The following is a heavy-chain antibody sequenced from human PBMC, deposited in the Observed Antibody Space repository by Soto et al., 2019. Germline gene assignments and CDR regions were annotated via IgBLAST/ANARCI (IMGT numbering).Heavy chain of an antibody. Sequence: GGSLRLSCAASGFTFSSYAMHWVRQAPGKGLEWVAVISYDGSNKYYADSVKGRFTISRDNSKNTLYLQMNSLRAEDTAVYYCAREQLVPIPYYGMDVWGQGTTVTVSS. V-gene: IGHV3-30-3*01. CDR3: AREQLVPIPYYGMDV. CDR2: ISYDGSNK. D-gene: IGHD6-6*01. CDR1: GFTFSSYA. J-gene: IGHJ6*02.